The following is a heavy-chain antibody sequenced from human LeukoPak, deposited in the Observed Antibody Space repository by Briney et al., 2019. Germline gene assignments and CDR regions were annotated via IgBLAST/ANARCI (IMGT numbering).Heavy chain of an antibody. D-gene: IGHD2-2*01. CDR3: ARRYCSSSSCSDEGFDI. CDR1: GFTFSRYG. CDR2: TRYNGSNK. Sequence: GGSLRLSCAASGFTFSRYGVHWVRQAPGKGLEWVAYTRYNGSNKSYVDSVKGRFSISRDNSKNTLYLQMNSLRAEDTAVYYCARRYCSSSSCSDEGFDIWGQGTMVTVSS. V-gene: IGHV3-30*02. J-gene: IGHJ3*02.